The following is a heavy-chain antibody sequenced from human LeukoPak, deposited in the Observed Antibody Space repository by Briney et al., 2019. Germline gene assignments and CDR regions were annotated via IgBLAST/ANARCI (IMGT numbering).Heavy chain of an antibody. CDR2: INHSGST. D-gene: IGHD6-13*01. Sequence: PSETLSLTCAVYGGSFSGYYWSWIRQPPGKGLEWIGEINHSGSTNYNPSLKSRVTISVDTSKNQFSLKLSSVTAADTAVYYCAGGISSWFYFDYWGQGTLVTVSS. V-gene: IGHV4-34*01. CDR3: AGGISSWFYFDY. J-gene: IGHJ4*02. CDR1: GGSFSGYY.